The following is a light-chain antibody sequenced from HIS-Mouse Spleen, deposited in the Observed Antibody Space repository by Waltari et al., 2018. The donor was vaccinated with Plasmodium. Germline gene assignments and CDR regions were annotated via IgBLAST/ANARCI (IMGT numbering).Light chain of an antibody. CDR2: DVS. CDR1: SSDVGGYNY. V-gene: IGLV2-11*01. J-gene: IGLJ1*01. CDR3: CSYAGSYTYV. Sequence: QSALTQPRSVSGSPGQSVTISCTGTSSDVGGYNYVSWYQQHPGKAPKLMIYDVSNRPAGVPYRFSGSKSGNTASLTFSGLQAEDEADYYCCSYAGSYTYVFGTGTKVTVL.